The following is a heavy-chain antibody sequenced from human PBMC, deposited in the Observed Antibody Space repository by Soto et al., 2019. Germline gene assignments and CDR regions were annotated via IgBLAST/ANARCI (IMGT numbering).Heavy chain of an antibody. J-gene: IGHJ6*03. Sequence: GASVKVSCKASGYTFTGYYMHWVRQAPGQGLEWMGWINPNSGGTNYAQKFQGWVTMTRDTSISTAYMELSRLRSDDTAVYYCARSGGIVPAALGIMDVWGKGTTVTVSS. D-gene: IGHD2-2*01. V-gene: IGHV1-2*04. CDR1: GYTFTGYY. CDR3: ARSGGIVPAALGIMDV. CDR2: INPNSGGT.